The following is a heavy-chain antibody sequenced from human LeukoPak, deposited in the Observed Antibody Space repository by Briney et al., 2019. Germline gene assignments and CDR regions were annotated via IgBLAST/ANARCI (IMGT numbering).Heavy chain of an antibody. D-gene: IGHD4-17*01. CDR2: INPNSGGT. Sequence: ASVKVSCKASGYTFTGYYMHWVRQAPGQGLEWMGRINPNSGGTNYAQKFQGRVTMTRDTSISTAYMELSRLRSDDTAVYYCATEFPKSLKYGGNWFDPWGQGTLVTVSS. CDR3: ATEFPKSLKYGGNWFDP. J-gene: IGHJ5*02. CDR1: GYTFTGYY. V-gene: IGHV1-2*06.